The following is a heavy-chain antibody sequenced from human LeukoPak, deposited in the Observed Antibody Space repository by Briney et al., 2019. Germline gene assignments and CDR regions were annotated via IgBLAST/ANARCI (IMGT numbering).Heavy chain of an antibody. CDR2: IYYSGST. Sequence: SGTLSLTCTVSGGSISSSSHYWGWIRQPPGKGLEWIGSIYYSGSTYYNPSLKSRVTISVDTSKNQFSLKLSSVTAADTAVYYCATYDYGDYAYFDYWGQGTLVTVSS. CDR3: ATYDYGDYAYFDY. CDR1: GGSISSSSHY. D-gene: IGHD4-17*01. V-gene: IGHV4-39*01. J-gene: IGHJ4*02.